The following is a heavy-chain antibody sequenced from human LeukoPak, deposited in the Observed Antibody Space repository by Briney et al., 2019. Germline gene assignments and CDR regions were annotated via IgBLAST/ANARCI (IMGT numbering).Heavy chain of an antibody. D-gene: IGHD6-13*01. J-gene: IGHJ5*02. CDR2: INPKSGGT. CDR1: GYTFTRYY. CDR3: ARDLVPGRGYSSSRSPFDP. V-gene: IGHV1-2*02. Sequence: GASVKVSCKASGYTFTRYYMHWVRQAPGQGLEWRGWINPKSGGTNYAQKFHGRVTMTRDTSISTAYMELSRLRSDDTAVYYCARDLVPGRGYSSSRSPFDPWGQGTLVTVSS.